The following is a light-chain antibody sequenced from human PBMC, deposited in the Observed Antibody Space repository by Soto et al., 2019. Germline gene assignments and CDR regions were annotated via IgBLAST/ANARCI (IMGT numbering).Light chain of an antibody. CDR3: SSYTSSSTLGV. V-gene: IGLV2-14*01. CDR2: EVN. Sequence: QSALTQPASVSGSPGQSITISCTGTSSDVGGYNYVSWYQQHPGKAPKLMIYEVNNRPSGVSNRFSGSKSGSTASLTISGLQVEDEADYYCSSYTSSSTLGVFGTGTKLTVL. J-gene: IGLJ1*01. CDR1: SSDVGGYNY.